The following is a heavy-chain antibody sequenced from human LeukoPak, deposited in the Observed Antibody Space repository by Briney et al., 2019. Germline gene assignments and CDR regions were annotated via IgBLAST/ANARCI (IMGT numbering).Heavy chain of an antibody. Sequence: SETLSLTCTVSGGSISSYYWSWIRQPPGKGLEWIGYIYYSGSTNYNPSLKSRVTMSVDTSKNQFSLKLSSVTAADTAVYYCARDLEDDFWSGYYLNWGQGTLVTVSS. D-gene: IGHD3-3*01. CDR2: IYYSGST. V-gene: IGHV4-59*12. CDR1: GGSISSYY. J-gene: IGHJ4*02. CDR3: ARDLEDDFWSGYYLN.